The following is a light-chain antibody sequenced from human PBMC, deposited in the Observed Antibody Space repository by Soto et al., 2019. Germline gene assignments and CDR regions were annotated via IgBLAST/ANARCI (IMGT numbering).Light chain of an antibody. CDR3: PQRSNWPIT. J-gene: IGKJ5*01. Sequence: IALQPTPATLSLSPGEPATLSYRAARSVRSYLAWHPQKPGQAPTLLLYDASSRPTDIPARFSGSGSGTDFTLTISSLEPEDCALYYCPQRSNWPITFGQGTRLDI. CDR1: RSVRSY. V-gene: IGKV3-11*01. CDR2: DAS.